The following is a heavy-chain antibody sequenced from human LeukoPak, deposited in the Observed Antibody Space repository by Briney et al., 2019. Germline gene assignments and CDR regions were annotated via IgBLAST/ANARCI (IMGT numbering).Heavy chain of an antibody. D-gene: IGHD3-10*01. CDR2: IFHTGST. Sequence: SETLSLTCSVSGYPIRNGYHWGWIRQPPGKGLEWIGRIFHTGSTNYNPSLKSRVTISVDTSRNQFSLTLNSVTAADTAVYYCAKSNGYGLVDIWGQGTMVTVSS. V-gene: IGHV4-38-2*02. CDR1: GYPIRNGYH. CDR3: AKSNGYGLVDI. J-gene: IGHJ3*02.